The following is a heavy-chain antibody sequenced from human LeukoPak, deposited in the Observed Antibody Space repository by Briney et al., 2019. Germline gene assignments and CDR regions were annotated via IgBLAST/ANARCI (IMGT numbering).Heavy chain of an antibody. CDR2: IYYSGST. CDR3: AREYGSGSSVDSHIDY. J-gene: IGHJ4*01. CDR1: GGSISSGGYY. Sequence: SSETLSLTCTVSGGSISSGGYYWSWIRQHPGKGLEWIGYIYYSGSTYYNPSLKSRVTISVDTSKNQFSLKLSSVTAADTAVYYCAREYGSGSSVDSHIDYWGQGTLVTVSS. D-gene: IGHD3-10*01. V-gene: IGHV4-31*03.